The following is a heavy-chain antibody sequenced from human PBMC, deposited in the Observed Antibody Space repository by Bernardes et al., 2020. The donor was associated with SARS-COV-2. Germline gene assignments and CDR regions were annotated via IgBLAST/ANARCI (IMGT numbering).Heavy chain of an antibody. Sequence: SEPLPLTCGFSGGFFSSYYWSWIRQRAGKGLEWIERIYTSGSTNYNPSLKSRVTMSVDTSKNQFSLKLSSVTAADTAVYYCARVQFSDYGDYRGAFDIWGQGTMVTVSS. J-gene: IGHJ3*02. CDR3: ARVQFSDYGDYRGAFDI. CDR1: GGFFSSYY. D-gene: IGHD4-17*01. CDR2: IYTSGST. V-gene: IGHV4-4*07.